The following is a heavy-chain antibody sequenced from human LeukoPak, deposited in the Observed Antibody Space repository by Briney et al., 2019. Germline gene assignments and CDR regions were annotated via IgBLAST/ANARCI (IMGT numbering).Heavy chain of an antibody. CDR1: GYTFTKYA. CDR3: ARVESHGSLGV. D-gene: IGHD1-1*01. V-gene: IGHV7-4-1*02. J-gene: IGHJ6*04. Sequence: GASVKVSCKASGYTFTKYAMNWVRQAPGQGLEWMGWINTNTGNAKYAQDFTGRFVFSLDTSVSTAYLQISSLKAEDTAVYYCARVESHGSLGVWGKGTTVTVSS. CDR2: INTNTGNA.